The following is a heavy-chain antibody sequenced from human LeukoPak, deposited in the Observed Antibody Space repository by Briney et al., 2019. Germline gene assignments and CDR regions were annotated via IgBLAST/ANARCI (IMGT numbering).Heavy chain of an antibody. Sequence: GGSLRLSCAASGFTVSSNYMSWVRQAPGKGLEWVSVIYSGGSTYYADSVKGRFTISRDNSKNTLYLQMNSLRAEDTAVYYCARWEEPDSSGRMVDYWGQGTLVTVSS. V-gene: IGHV3-66*01. CDR2: IYSGGST. J-gene: IGHJ4*02. D-gene: IGHD3-22*01. CDR3: ARWEEPDSSGRMVDY. CDR1: GFTVSSNY.